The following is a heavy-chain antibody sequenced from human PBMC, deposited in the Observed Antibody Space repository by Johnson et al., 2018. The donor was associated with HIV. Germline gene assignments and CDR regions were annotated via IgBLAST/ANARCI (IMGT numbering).Heavy chain of an antibody. J-gene: IGHJ3*02. Sequence: VQLVESGGGLIQPGGSLRLSCAASGFTFSSYAMSWVRQAPGKGLEWVSAIRGSGDSTYYADSVKGRFTISRDNSKNTLYVQMNSLRAEDTAAYYCAKGRWELLAGDFDIWGQGTTVTVSS. D-gene: IGHD1-26*01. CDR2: IRGSGDST. CDR3: AKGRWELLAGDFDI. V-gene: IGHV3-23*04. CDR1: GFTFSSYA.